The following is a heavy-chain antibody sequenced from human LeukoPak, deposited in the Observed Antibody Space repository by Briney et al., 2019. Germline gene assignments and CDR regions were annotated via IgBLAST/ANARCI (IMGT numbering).Heavy chain of an antibody. CDR3: ARDFDGFWSGEQY. Sequence: GGSLRLSCAASGFTFSSYWMSWVRQAPGKGLEWVANIKQDGSEKYYVDSVKGRFTISRDNAKNSLYLQMNSLRAEDTAVYYCARDFDGFWSGEQYWGQGTLVTVSS. J-gene: IGHJ4*02. V-gene: IGHV3-7*03. CDR2: IKQDGSEK. D-gene: IGHD3-3*01. CDR1: GFTFSSYW.